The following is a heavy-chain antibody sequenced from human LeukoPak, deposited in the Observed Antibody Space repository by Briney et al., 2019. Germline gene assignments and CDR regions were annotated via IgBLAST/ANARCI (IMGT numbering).Heavy chain of an antibody. V-gene: IGHV4-34*01. CDR2: INHSGST. CDR1: GGSFSGYY. J-gene: IGHJ4*02. D-gene: IGHD3-22*01. CDR3: ARRDTYYYDSSGED. Sequence: SETLSLTCAVYGGSFSGYYWSWIRQPPGKGLEWIGEINHSGSTNYNPSLKSRVTISVDTSKNQFSLKLSSVTAADTAVYYCARRDTYYYDSSGEDWGQGTLVTVSS.